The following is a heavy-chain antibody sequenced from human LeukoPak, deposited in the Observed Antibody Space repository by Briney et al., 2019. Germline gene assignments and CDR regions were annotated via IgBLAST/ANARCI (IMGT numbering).Heavy chain of an antibody. CDR2: IRYDGSNK. J-gene: IGHJ4*02. D-gene: IGHD6-6*01. V-gene: IGHV3-30*02. CDR3: AREAARPSYYSDY. CDR1: GFTFSSYG. Sequence: GGSLRLSCAASGFTFSSYGMHWVRQAPGKGLEWVAFIRYDGSNKYYADSVKGRFTISRDNSKNTLYLQMNSLRAEDTAVYYCAREAARPSYYSDYWGQGTLVTVSS.